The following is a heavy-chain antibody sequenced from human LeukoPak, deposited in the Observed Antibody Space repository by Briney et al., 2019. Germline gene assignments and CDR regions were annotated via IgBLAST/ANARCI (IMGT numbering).Heavy chain of an antibody. Sequence: SVKVSCKASGGTFSSYAISWVRQAPGQGLEWMGGIIPIFGTANYAQKFQGRVTITADESTSTAYMELSSLRSEDTAVYYCARAEDDYGADAFDIWGQGTMVTVSS. CDR1: GGTFSSYA. CDR3: ARAEDDYGADAFDI. J-gene: IGHJ3*02. V-gene: IGHV1-69*13. D-gene: IGHD4-17*01. CDR2: IIPIFGTA.